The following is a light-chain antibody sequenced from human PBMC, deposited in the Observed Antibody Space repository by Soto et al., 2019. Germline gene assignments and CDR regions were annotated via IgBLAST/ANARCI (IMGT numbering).Light chain of an antibody. J-gene: IGLJ2*01. CDR2: EGS. CDR3: SSYARNSPMI. Sequence: QSVLTQPASVSGSPGQSITMSCTGTSSDVGRYNLVSWYQQHPGKGPKLMIYEGSKRPSGVSNRFSGSKSGNTASLTISGLQAEDEADYYCSSYARNSPMIFGGGTKVTVL. V-gene: IGLV2-23*01. CDR1: SSDVGRYNL.